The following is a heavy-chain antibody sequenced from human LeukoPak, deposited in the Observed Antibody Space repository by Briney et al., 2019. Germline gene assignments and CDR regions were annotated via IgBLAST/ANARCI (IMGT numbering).Heavy chain of an antibody. CDR1: GLTVINIY. CDR3: ARCFRNADLGIYYFHGMDI. Sequence: GGSLRLSCAASGLTVINIYMTWLRQPQGKGLDWVSLINSGGNTFSPDSVRGRFTISRGHSKNTLYLQMNSLTAEDTAVYYCARCFRNADLGIYYFHGMDIWGPGTTVTVSS. J-gene: IGHJ6*02. CDR2: INSGGNT. V-gene: IGHV3-66*01. D-gene: IGHD3-16*01.